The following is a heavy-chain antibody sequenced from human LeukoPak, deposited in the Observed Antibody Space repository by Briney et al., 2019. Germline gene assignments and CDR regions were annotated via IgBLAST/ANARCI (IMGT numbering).Heavy chain of an antibody. J-gene: IGHJ4*02. CDR2: IYHSGST. CDR1: GYSISSGYY. CDR3: ARRGLVGATHY. Sequence: PSETLSLTCTVSGYSISSGYYWGWIRQPPGKGLEWIGSIYHSGSTNYNPSLKSRVTISVDTSKNQFSLKLSSVTAADTAVYYCARRGLVGATHYWGQGTLVTVSS. V-gene: IGHV4-38-2*02. D-gene: IGHD1-26*01.